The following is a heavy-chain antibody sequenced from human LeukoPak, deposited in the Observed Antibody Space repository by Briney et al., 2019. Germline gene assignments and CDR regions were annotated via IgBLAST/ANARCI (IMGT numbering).Heavy chain of an antibody. Sequence: DPGGSLRLSCAASGFTFSSSAMTWVRQAPGKGLEWVSDISGGGDITYYADSVKGRFTISRDNSKNSLYLQMNSLRAEDTAVYYCARERNYGDHGIYGMDVWGQGTTVTVSS. D-gene: IGHD4-17*01. V-gene: IGHV3-23*01. J-gene: IGHJ6*02. CDR1: GFTFSSSA. CDR3: ARERNYGDHGIYGMDV. CDR2: ISGGGDIT.